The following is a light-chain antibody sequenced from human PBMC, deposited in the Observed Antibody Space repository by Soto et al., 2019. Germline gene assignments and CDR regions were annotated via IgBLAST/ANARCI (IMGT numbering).Light chain of an antibody. CDR1: SSDVGGFNY. Sequence: QAVVTQPASVSGSPGQSITISCTGTSSDVGGFNYVSWYQQYPGRAPKLMIYEVSNRPSGVSNRFSGSKSDNTASLTISGLQAEDEADYYCSSYSSTSSKVFGGGTKLTVL. CDR2: EVS. V-gene: IGLV2-14*01. J-gene: IGLJ3*02. CDR3: SSYSSTSSKV.